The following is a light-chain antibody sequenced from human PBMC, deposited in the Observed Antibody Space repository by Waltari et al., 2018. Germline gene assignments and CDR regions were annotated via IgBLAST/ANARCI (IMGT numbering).Light chain of an antibody. Sequence: QSALTQPASVSGSPGQSIPISCTGTSRDVGGYNYVSWYQQHPGKAPKLRIYDVSKRPSGVSNRFSGSKSGNTASLTISGLQAEDEADYYCSSYTSSSTYVFGTGTKVTVL. J-gene: IGLJ1*01. CDR2: DVS. CDR1: SRDVGGYNY. CDR3: SSYTSSSTYV. V-gene: IGLV2-14*01.